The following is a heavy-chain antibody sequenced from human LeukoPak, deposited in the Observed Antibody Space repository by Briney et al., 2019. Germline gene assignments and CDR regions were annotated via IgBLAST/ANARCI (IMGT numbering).Heavy chain of an antibody. Sequence: SETLSLTCTASGGSISSYYWSWIRQPPGKGLEWIGYIYYSGSTNYNPSLKSRVTISVDTSKNQFSLKLSSVTAADTAVYYCARGVDFGGYYYYYYMDVWGKGTTVTVSS. J-gene: IGHJ6*03. V-gene: IGHV4-59*01. CDR3: ARGVDFGGYYYYYYMDV. CDR1: GGSISSYY. D-gene: IGHD3-3*01. CDR2: IYYSGST.